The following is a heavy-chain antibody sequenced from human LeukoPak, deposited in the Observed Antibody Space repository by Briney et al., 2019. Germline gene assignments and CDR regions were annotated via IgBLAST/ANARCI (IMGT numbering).Heavy chain of an antibody. CDR3: AGVSRYRVEGQKEQWLAYYYYYGMDV. CDR2: ISSSSSYI. CDR1: GFTFSSYS. D-gene: IGHD6-19*01. Sequence: GGSLRLSCAASGFTFSSYSMNWLRQAPGKGLEWVSSISSSSSYIYYADSVKGRFTISRDNAKNSLYLQMNSLRAEDTAVYYCAGVSRYRVEGQKEQWLAYYYYYGMDVWGQGTTVTVSS. V-gene: IGHV3-21*01. J-gene: IGHJ6*02.